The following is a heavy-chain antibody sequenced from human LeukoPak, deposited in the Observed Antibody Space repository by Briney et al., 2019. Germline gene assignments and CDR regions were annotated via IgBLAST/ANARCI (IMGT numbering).Heavy chain of an antibody. CDR3: ASPKLGYSYGFFDY. D-gene: IGHD5-18*01. J-gene: IGHJ4*02. CDR2: ISSSSSYI. CDR1: GFTFSSYS. Sequence: GGSLRLSCAASGFTFSSYSMNWVRQAPGKGLEWVSSISSSSSYIYYADSVKGRFTISRDNAKNSLYLQMNSLRAKDTAVYYCASPKLGYSYGFFDYWGQGTLVTVSS. V-gene: IGHV3-21*01.